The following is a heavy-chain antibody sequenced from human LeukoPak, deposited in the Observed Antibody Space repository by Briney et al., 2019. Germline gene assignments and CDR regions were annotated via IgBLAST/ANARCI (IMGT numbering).Heavy chain of an antibody. V-gene: IGHV3-30-3*01. CDR3: ARDYSNYVNYYYMDV. CDR1: GFTFSSYA. J-gene: IGHJ6*03. Sequence: PGGSLRLSCAASGFTFSSYAMSWVRQAPGKGLEWVAVISYDGSNKYYADSVKGRFTISRDNSKNTLYLQMNSLRAEDTAVYYCARDYSNYVNYYYMDVWGKGTTVTVSS. D-gene: IGHD4-11*01. CDR2: ISYDGSNK.